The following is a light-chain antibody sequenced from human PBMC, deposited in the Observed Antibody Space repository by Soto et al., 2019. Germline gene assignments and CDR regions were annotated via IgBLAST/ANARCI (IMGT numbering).Light chain of an antibody. CDR2: GAS. V-gene: IGKV1-5*01. CDR3: QQFNTYSWT. Sequence: DIQMTQSPSALSASAGDRAALSCGASQSISSSLAWYQQKLGQAPKLLIYGASTRPSGVPSRYSGSGSGTEFILTISSLQADDFATYYCQQFNTYSWTFGQGTKVDIK. J-gene: IGKJ1*01. CDR1: QSISSS.